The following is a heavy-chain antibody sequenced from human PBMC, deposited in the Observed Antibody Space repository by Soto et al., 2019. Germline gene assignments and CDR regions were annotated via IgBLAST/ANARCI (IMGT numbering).Heavy chain of an antibody. CDR1: GFTFSSYA. J-gene: IGHJ4*02. CDR2: ISYDGSNK. V-gene: IGHV3-30-3*01. Sequence: GGSLRLSCAASGFTFSSYAMHWVRQAPGKGLEWVAVISYDGSNKYYADSVKGRFTISRDNSKNTLYLQMNSLRAEDTAVYYCARDFIGDGMATTKFDYWGQGTLVTVSS. CDR3: ARDFIGDGMATTKFDY. D-gene: IGHD5-12*01.